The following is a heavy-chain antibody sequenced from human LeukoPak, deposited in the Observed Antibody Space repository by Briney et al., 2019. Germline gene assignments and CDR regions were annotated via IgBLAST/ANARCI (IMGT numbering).Heavy chain of an antibody. V-gene: IGHV1-8*01. CDR1: GYTFTSYD. D-gene: IGHD3-3*01. CDR3: AERIDFWSGYCFDY. J-gene: IGHJ4*02. CDR2: MNPNSGNT. Sequence: ASLKVSCKASGYTFTSYDINWGRQATGQGLEWMGWMNPNSGNTGYAQKFQGRVTMTRNTSISTAYMELSSLRSEDTAVYYCAERIDFWSGYCFDYWGQGTLVTVSS.